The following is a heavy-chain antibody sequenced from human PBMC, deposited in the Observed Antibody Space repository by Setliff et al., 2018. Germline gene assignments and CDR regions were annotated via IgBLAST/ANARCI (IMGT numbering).Heavy chain of an antibody. Sequence: GGSLRLSCAASGFTFSSYSMNWVCQAPGKGLEWVSYISSSSTIYYADSVKGRFTISRDNAKNSLYLQMNSLRAEDTAVYYCARGTGNPGLGYAFDIWGQGTMVTVSS. J-gene: IGHJ3*02. V-gene: IGHV3-48*01. CDR3: ARGTGNPGLGYAFDI. D-gene: IGHD6-19*01. CDR1: GFTFSSYS. CDR2: ISSSSTI.